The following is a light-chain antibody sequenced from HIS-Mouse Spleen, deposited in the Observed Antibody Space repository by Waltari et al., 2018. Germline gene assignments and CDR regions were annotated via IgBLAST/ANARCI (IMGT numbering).Light chain of an antibody. CDR2: EGS. CDR1: RSAVGSYNL. Sequence: QSALTQPASVSGSPGQSITLPCTGTRSAVGSYNLVSWYQQPPGKAPKLMIYEGSKRPSGVSNRFSGSKSGNTASLTIAGLQAEDEADYYCCSYAGSSTVVFGGGTKLTVL. V-gene: IGLV2-23*01. CDR3: CSYAGSSTVV. J-gene: IGLJ2*01.